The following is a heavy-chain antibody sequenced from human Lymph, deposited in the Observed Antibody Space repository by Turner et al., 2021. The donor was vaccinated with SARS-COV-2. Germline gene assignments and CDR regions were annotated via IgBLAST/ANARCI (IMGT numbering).Heavy chain of an antibody. J-gene: IGHJ4*02. CDR1: GGSISNYY. Sequence: QVQLQESGPGLVKPSETLSLICSVSGGSISNYYWRWIRQPPGKGLECIGYIYYSGSTNYNPSLMSRVTISVDTSKNQVSLKLSSVTAADTAVYYCARARWLRGEVDYWGQGTLVTVSS. CDR3: ARARWLRGEVDY. V-gene: IGHV4-59*01. CDR2: IYYSGST. D-gene: IGHD5-12*01.